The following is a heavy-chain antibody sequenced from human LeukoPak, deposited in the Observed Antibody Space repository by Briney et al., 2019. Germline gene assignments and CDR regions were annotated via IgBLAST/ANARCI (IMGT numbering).Heavy chain of an antibody. V-gene: IGHV4-59*01. D-gene: IGHD3-10*01. J-gene: IGHJ3*02. Sequence: SETLSLTCTVSGGSISSYYWSWIRQPPGKGLGWIGYIYYSGSTNYNPSLKSRVTISVDTSKNQFSLKLSSVTAADTAVYYCARAPMVRGAQGVIAFDIWGQGTMVTVSS. CDR2: IYYSGST. CDR3: ARAPMVRGAQGVIAFDI. CDR1: GGSISSYY.